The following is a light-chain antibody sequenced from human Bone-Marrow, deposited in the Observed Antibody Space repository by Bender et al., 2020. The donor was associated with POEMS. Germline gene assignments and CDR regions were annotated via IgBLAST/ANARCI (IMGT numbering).Light chain of an antibody. Sequence: QSVLTQPPSASGTPGQRVTISCSGSSSNIGNNDVYWYQQFPGTAPELLIYKHNQRPSGVPDRFSGYKSGTSASLAISGLRSEDEADYYCAAWDDSLSGVVFGGGTKLTVL. J-gene: IGLJ3*02. CDR2: KHN. CDR1: SSNIGNND. V-gene: IGLV1-47*01. CDR3: AAWDDSLSGVV.